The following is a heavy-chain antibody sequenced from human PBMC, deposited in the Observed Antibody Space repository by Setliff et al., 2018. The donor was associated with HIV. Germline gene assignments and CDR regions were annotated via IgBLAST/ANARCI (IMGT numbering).Heavy chain of an antibody. D-gene: IGHD2-21*02. CDR2: IVPIFGTT. CDR3: ARGVGYCAGDCYSTYYYDYMDV. J-gene: IGHJ6*03. CDR1: GGTFSSYT. Sequence: GASVKVSCKASGGTFSSYTISWVRQAPGQGLEWMGGIVPIFGTTKSAQKFQGRVTITADESTSTAYMELNGLRSEDTAVYYCARGVGYCAGDCYSTYYYDYMDVWGKGTTVTAP. V-gene: IGHV1-69*13.